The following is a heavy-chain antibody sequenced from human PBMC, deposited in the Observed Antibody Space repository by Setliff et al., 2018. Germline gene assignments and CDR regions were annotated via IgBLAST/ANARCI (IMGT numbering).Heavy chain of an antibody. J-gene: IGHJ4*02. Sequence: PSETLSLTCAVSGGSISSSNWWSWVRQPPGKGLEWIGEINHSGSTNYNPSLKSRVTISVDTSKNQFSLKLSSVTAADTAVYYCARRGMSSSWFQGDFDYWGQGTLVTVSS. V-gene: IGHV4-4*02. D-gene: IGHD6-13*01. CDR3: ARRGMSSSWFQGDFDY. CDR2: INHSGST. CDR1: GGSISSSNW.